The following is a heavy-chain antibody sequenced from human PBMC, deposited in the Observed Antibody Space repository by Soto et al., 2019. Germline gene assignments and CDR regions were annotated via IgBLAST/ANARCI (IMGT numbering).Heavy chain of an antibody. J-gene: IGHJ4*02. CDR3: ARDSRPITMIVGAPGY. V-gene: IGHV1-3*01. D-gene: IGHD3-22*01. CDR1: GYTFTSYA. Sequence: QVQLVQSGAEVKKPGASVKVSCKASGYTFTSYAMHWVRQAPGQRLEWMGWINAGNGNTKYSQKFQGRVTITRDTSASTAYMELSSLRSEDTAVYYCARDSRPITMIVGAPGYWGQGTLVTVSS. CDR2: INAGNGNT.